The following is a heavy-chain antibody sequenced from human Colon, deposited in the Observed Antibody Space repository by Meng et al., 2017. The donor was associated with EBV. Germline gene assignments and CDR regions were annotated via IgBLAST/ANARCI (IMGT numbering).Heavy chain of an antibody. Sequence: QVQTTMARSGRLHPSDSLFLRCAVYVGAFRDYCRPSLRQPPGKGLEWIGEIDHRGNTKYNPSLKSRVTISLDTSKKQFSLKVSSVTAADSAVDYCARRGPSGNFSPWSQGALVTVSS. CDR2: IDHRGNT. J-gene: IGHJ5*02. V-gene: IGHV4-34*02. CDR1: VGAFRDYC. CDR3: ARRGPSGNFSP. D-gene: IGHD3-10*01.